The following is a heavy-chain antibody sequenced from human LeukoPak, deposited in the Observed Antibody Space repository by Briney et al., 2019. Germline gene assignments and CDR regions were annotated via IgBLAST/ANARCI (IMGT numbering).Heavy chain of an antibody. CDR2: INSDGSST. Sequence: GGSLRLSCAASGFTFSGYWMHWVRQAPGKGLVWVSHINSDGSSTTYADSVKGRFTISRDNAKNTLYLQMNSLRAEDTAVYYCARGYRGVYSGRYYFDYWGQGTLVTVSS. CDR3: ARGYRGVYSGRYYFDY. J-gene: IGHJ4*02. CDR1: GFTFSGYW. V-gene: IGHV3-74*01. D-gene: IGHD1-26*01.